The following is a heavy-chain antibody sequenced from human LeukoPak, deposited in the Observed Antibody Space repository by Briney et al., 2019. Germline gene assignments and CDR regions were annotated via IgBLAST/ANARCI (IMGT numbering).Heavy chain of an antibody. V-gene: IGHV1-18*01. J-gene: IGHJ4*02. CDR1: GYTFTSYG. D-gene: IGHD2-8*01. Sequence: ASVKVSCKASGYTFTSYGISWVRQAPGQGLEWMGWISAYNGNTNYAQKLQGRVTMTEDTSTDTAYMELSSLRSEDTAVYYCATDKLKRHCTNGVCYTGDDYWGQGTLVTVSS. CDR2: ISAYNGNT. CDR3: ATDKLKRHCTNGVCYTGDDY.